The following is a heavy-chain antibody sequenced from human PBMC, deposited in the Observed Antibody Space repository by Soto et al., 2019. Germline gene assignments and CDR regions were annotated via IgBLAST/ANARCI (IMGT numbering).Heavy chain of an antibody. Sequence: PGGSLRLSCASSGFTFSSYAMIWVRQAPGKGLEWVSGIRGSGSVTYYADSVKGRFTISRDNSKNTLFLQMNSLRAEDTAVHYCAARGLVAAAGNWFDPWGQGTLVTVSS. V-gene: IGHV3-23*01. CDR2: IRGSGSVT. CDR3: AARGLVAAAGNWFDP. D-gene: IGHD6-13*01. CDR1: GFTFSSYA. J-gene: IGHJ5*02.